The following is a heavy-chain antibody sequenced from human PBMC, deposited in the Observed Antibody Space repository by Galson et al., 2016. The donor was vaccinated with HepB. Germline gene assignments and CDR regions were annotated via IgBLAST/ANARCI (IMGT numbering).Heavy chain of an antibody. V-gene: IGHV3-11*04. CDR3: ARDRRYDYVWGSYPYFDY. D-gene: IGHD3-16*02. CDR2: ISRTGNTI. J-gene: IGHJ4*02. Sequence: SLRLSCAASGFTFSDYYMSWIRQAPGKGLEWLSYISRTGNTIYYADSVKGRFTISRDNAKNSLYLQMNSLRTEDTAVYYCARDRRYDYVWGSYPYFDYWGQGTLVTVSS. CDR1: GFTFSDYY.